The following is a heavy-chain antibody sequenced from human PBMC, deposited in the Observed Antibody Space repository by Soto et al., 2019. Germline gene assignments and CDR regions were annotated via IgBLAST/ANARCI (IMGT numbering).Heavy chain of an antibody. CDR2: VYPSGST. V-gene: IGHV4-31*01. D-gene: IGHD2-15*01. J-gene: IGHJ4*02. Sequence: PSETLSLTCNVSGDSITSGGYYWSWIRQQPGKGLEWIGYVYPSGSTNYNPSLKSQITMSVDTSKNQFSLKLSSVTAADTAVYYCAREDSQYDYFDYWGQGTLVTVSS. CDR3: AREDSQYDYFDY. CDR1: GDSITSGGYY.